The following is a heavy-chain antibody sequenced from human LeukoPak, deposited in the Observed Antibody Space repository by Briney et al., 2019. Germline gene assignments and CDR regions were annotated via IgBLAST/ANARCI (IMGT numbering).Heavy chain of an antibody. Sequence: ASVKVSCKASGYSFTSYGISWVRQAPGQGLEWMGWISAYNGNTNYAQKLQGRVTMTTDTSTSTAYMELRSLRSDDTAVYYCARDDRTYYYDSSGYSTVFGRVWFDPWGQGTLVTVSS. D-gene: IGHD3-22*01. CDR2: ISAYNGNT. CDR3: ARDDRTYYYDSSGYSTVFGRVWFDP. V-gene: IGHV1-18*01. CDR1: GYSFTSYG. J-gene: IGHJ5*02.